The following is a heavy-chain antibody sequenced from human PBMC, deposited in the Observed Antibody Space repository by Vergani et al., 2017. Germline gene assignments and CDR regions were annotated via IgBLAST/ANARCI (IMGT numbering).Heavy chain of an antibody. J-gene: IGHJ4*02. CDR3: ARESVAARPYDY. CDR1: GGSISSGGYY. D-gene: IGHD6-6*01. CDR2: IYHSGST. V-gene: IGHV4-39*07. Sequence: QVQLQESGPGLVKPSQTLSLTCTVSGGSISSGGYYWGWIRQPPGKGLEWIGSIYHSGSTYYNPSLKSRVTISVDTSKNQFSLKLSSVTAADTAVYYCARESVAARPYDYWGQGTLVTVSS.